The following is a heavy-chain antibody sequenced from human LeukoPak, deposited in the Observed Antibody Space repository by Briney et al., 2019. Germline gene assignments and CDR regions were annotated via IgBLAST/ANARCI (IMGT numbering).Heavy chain of an antibody. J-gene: IGHJ6*02. V-gene: IGHV3-7*01. Sequence: GGSLRLSCVASRFTFSNYWMSWVRQAPGKGLEWVANINQDGSKKRYADSMKGRFTISRDNAKESLYLQMNSLRAEDTAVYYCASIAAAGTRTYYYYGMDVWGQGATVTVSS. CDR2: INQDGSKK. CDR3: ASIAAAGTRTYYYYGMDV. CDR1: RFTFSNYW. D-gene: IGHD6-13*01.